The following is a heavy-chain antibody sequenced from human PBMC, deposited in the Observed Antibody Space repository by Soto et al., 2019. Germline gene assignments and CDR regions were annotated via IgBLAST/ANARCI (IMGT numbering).Heavy chain of an antibody. CDR1: GDTFRRYS. Sequence: QVQLVQSGAAVKKPGSSVKVSCKASGDTFRRYSITWVRQAPGQGVEWMGRINPIVEIARYAQKFQGRVTITVDKATTTAHMELTSLRSEDTAVYYCARDRRTNDDYAGMDVWGEGTTVTVSS. CDR2: INPIVEIA. V-gene: IGHV1-69*08. J-gene: IGHJ6*04. CDR3: ARDRRTNDDYAGMDV. D-gene: IGHD4-17*01.